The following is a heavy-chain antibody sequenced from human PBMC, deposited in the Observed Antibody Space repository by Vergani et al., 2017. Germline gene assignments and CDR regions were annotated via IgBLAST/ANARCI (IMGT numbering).Heavy chain of an antibody. CDR3: AKFPLNITTPDRGDF. CDR1: GFTFDDYA. Sequence: VQLVESGGGLVQPGRSLRLSCAASGFTFDDYAMHWVRQAPGKGLEWVALISYDGDTTYYEDSVKGRFTISRDNSKNTLFLQMHSLRVEDTALYYCAKFPLNITTPDRGDFWGQGSLVTVSS. V-gene: IGHV3-30*18. CDR2: ISYDGDTT. J-gene: IGHJ4*02. D-gene: IGHD1-1*01.